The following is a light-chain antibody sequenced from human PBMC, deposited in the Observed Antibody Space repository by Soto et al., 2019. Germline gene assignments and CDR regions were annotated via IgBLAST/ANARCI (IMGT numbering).Light chain of an antibody. Sequence: EIVLTQSPGTLSLSPGERATLSCRASQSVTSNYLAWYQQKPGQAPRVLIYSASSRATGIPDRFGGSGSGTDFTLTISRLEPEDFAVYYCHQYATSPLTFGGGTKVEI. J-gene: IGKJ4*01. CDR1: QSVTSNY. V-gene: IGKV3-20*01. CDR2: SAS. CDR3: HQYATSPLT.